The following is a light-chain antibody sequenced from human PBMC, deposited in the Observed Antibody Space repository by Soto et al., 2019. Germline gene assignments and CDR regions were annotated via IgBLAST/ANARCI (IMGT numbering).Light chain of an antibody. V-gene: IGKV1-12*01. CDR1: QGINRW. J-gene: IGKJ5*01. CDR3: QQANSFPLT. CDR2: TTS. Sequence: DIQMTQSPSFMSASVGDRVTVTCRASQGINRWLAWYQQKPGKAPKLLIYTTSTLASGVPSRFSGSGTWTNFPPPNSRLPPEDFATYFCQQANSFPLTFGPGTRLEIK.